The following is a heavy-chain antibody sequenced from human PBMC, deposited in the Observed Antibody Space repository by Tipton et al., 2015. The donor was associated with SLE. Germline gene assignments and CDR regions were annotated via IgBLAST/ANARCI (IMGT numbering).Heavy chain of an antibody. V-gene: IGHV4-59*12. CDR1: GGSISSYD. CDR2: IYYSGST. Sequence: GLVKPSETLSLTCTVSGGSISSYDWSWIRQPPGKGLEWIGNIYYSGSTNYNPSLKSRVTISVDTSKNQFSLKLSSVTAADTAVYYCAREPVYYYYYMDVWGKGTTVTVSS. CDR3: AREPVYYYYYMDV. J-gene: IGHJ6*03.